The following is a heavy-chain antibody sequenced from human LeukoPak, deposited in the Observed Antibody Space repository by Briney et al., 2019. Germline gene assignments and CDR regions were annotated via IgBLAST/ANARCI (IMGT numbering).Heavy chain of an antibody. CDR2: IKQDGSDK. CDR1: GFTFSDYW. J-gene: IGHJ4*02. CDR3: ARGTYSSGWYPDYFDY. Sequence: GGSLRLSCVASGFTFSDYWMSWVRQAPGKGLDWVANIKQDGSDKYYADSMRGRFTISRDNAKDSLYLQMNSLRAEDTAVYFCARGTYSSGWYPDYFDYWGQGTLVTVSS. V-gene: IGHV3-7*03. D-gene: IGHD6-19*01.